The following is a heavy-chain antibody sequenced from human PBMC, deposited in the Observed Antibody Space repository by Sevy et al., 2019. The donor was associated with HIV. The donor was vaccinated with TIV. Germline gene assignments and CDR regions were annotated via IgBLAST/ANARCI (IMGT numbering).Heavy chain of an antibody. CDR3: ARVRVVAADYYFEY. V-gene: IGHV3-11*06. CDR2: ISSGSRYT. J-gene: IGHJ4*02. Sequence: GGSLRLSCAASGFSFSDYYMTWIRQAPGKGLEWVSYISSGSRYTNYADSVKGRFAISRDNAENSLYLQMSSLRAEDTAVYYCARVRVVAADYYFEYWGQGTLVTVSS. D-gene: IGHD6-13*01. CDR1: GFSFSDYY.